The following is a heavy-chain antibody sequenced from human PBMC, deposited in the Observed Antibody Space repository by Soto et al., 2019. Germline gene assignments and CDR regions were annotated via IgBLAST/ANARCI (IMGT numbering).Heavy chain of an antibody. Sequence: SGPTLVNPTPTLTLTCTFSGFSLSTSGMRVSWIRQPPGKALEWLARIDWDDDKFYNTSLKTRLTISKDPSKNQVVLTMTNMDPVDTATYYCARMFHCSGGTCPFDYWGQGALVTVSS. CDR1: GFSLSTSGMR. CDR3: ARMFHCSGGTCPFDY. V-gene: IGHV2-70*04. CDR2: IDWDDDK. D-gene: IGHD2-15*01. J-gene: IGHJ4*02.